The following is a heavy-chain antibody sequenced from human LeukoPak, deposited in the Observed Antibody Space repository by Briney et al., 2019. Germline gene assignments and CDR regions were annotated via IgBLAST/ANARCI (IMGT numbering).Heavy chain of an antibody. CDR1: GGSISSYY. D-gene: IGHD3-3*01. Sequence: SETLSLTCTVSGGSISSYYWSWIRQPPGKGLEWIGYIYYSGSTNYNPSLKSRVTISVDTSENQFSLKLSSVTAADTAVYYCARAEYYDFWSGPGWFDPWGQGTLVTVSS. J-gene: IGHJ5*02. CDR2: IYYSGST. CDR3: ARAEYYDFWSGPGWFDP. V-gene: IGHV4-59*08.